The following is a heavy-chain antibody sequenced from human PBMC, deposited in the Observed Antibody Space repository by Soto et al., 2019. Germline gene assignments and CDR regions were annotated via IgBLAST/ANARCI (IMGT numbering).Heavy chain of an antibody. D-gene: IGHD5-18*01. J-gene: IGHJ6*02. CDR1: GYTFTGYY. Sequence: ASVKVSCKASGYTFTGYYVHWVREAPGQGLEWMGWINPETGGTSYAQKFQGRVTLSRDTSINTAYLELSSLRFDDAAVYYCARVKGNHVQYSYGRHYYYYGMDVWGQGTTVTVSS. CDR3: ARVKGNHVQYSYGRHYYYYGMDV. CDR2: INPETGGT. V-gene: IGHV1-2*02.